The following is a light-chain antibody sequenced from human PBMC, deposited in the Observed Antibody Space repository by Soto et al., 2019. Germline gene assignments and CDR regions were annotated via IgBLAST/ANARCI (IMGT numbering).Light chain of an antibody. CDR2: DVS. CDR3: SSYTSSSTHV. V-gene: IGLV2-14*03. Sequence: QSALTQPASVSGSPGQSITISCTGTSSDVGAYTFVSWYQQHPDKVPKLMIFDVSRRPSGVSHRFSGSKSGNTASLTISGLQPGDEADYYCSSYTSSSTHVFGSGTKVTVL. CDR1: SSDVGAYTF. J-gene: IGLJ1*01.